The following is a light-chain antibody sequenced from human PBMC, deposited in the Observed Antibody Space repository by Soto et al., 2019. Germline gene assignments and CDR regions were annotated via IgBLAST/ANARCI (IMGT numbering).Light chain of an antibody. Sequence: DIQLTQSPSFLSASVGDRVTITCRASQGISSYLAWYQQKPGKAPKLLIYAASTLQSGVPSRFSGSGSGTEFTLTISSLQPEDFATYYCHQLNSYPITFGQGTRLESK. J-gene: IGKJ5*01. CDR1: QGISSY. V-gene: IGKV1-9*01. CDR3: HQLNSYPIT. CDR2: AAS.